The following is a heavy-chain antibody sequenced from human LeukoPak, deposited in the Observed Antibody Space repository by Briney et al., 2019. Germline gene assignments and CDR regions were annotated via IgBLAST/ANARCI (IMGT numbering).Heavy chain of an antibody. CDR3: ARAVGATAPHDTFDI. V-gene: IGHV4-4*07. D-gene: IGHD1-26*01. CDR2: IYTSWST. J-gene: IGHJ3*02. CDR1: GGFISSYY. Sequence: SETLSLTCTVSGGFISSYYGSWLRQPAGKGREWIGRIYTSWSTNYNPSLKIRVTMSVDTSKNQFSLKLSSVTAADTAVYYCARAVGATAPHDTFDIWGQGTMVTVSS.